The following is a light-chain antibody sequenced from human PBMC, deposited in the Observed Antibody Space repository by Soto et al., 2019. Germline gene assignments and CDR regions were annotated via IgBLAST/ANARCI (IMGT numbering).Light chain of an antibody. V-gene: IGKV3-15*01. CDR1: QSVSSN. J-gene: IGKJ4*01. CDR3: QHYNNSPLT. CDR2: DAS. Sequence: EIVMTQSPATLSVSPGERATLSCRASQSVSSNLAWYQQTPGQAPRLLIYDASTRATGIPARFSGSGSGTEFTLTISSLQSEDFAVYYCQHYNNSPLTFGGGTKVEIK.